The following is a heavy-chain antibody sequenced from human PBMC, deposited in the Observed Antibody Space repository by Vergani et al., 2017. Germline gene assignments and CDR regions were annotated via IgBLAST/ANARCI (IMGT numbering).Heavy chain of an antibody. V-gene: IGHV1-2*02. Sequence: QVQLVQSGAEVKKPGASVKVSCKASGYTFTGYYMHWVRQAPGQGLEWMGWINPNSGGTNYAQKFQGRVTMTRDTSISTAYMELSRLRSDDTAVYYCATGGIVVVTAIPLPLGYWGQGTLVTVSS. D-gene: IGHD2-21*02. CDR1: GYTFTGYY. CDR3: ATGGIVVVTAIPLPLGY. CDR2: INPNSGGT. J-gene: IGHJ4*02.